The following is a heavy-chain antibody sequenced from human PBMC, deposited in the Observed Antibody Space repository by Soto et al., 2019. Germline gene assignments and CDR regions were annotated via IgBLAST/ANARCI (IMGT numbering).Heavy chain of an antibody. CDR3: ARVRRYNWNSINWFDP. J-gene: IGHJ5*02. CDR2: IYYSGST. Sequence: QVQLQESGPGLVKPSQTLSLTCTVSGVSISSGGDYWSWIRQHPGKGLEWSGYIYYSGSTYYNPSLKSRVTISVDTSKNQFSLKLSSVTAADTAVYYCARVRRYNWNSINWFDPWGQGTLVTVSS. CDR1: GVSISSGGDY. D-gene: IGHD1-7*01. V-gene: IGHV4-31*03.